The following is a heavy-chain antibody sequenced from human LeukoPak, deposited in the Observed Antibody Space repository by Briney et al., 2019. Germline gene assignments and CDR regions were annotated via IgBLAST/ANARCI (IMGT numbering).Heavy chain of an antibody. CDR2: MNPSGGTT. CDR1: GYTFSNYY. D-gene: IGHD2-2*01. Sequence: ASVKLSCKTSGYTFSNYYIHWVRQAPGQGLEWMGIMNPSGGTTNYAQKFQGRVTMTRDTPTSTVYMDLSSLRSEDTAVYYCAGGYCSGNSCYVFDYWGQGTLVTVSS. V-gene: IGHV1-46*01. CDR3: AGGYCSGNSCYVFDY. J-gene: IGHJ4*02.